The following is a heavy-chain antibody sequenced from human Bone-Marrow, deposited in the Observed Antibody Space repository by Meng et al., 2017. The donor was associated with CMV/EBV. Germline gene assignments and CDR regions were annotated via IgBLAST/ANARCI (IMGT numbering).Heavy chain of an antibody. CDR3: ARGEPGYGMDV. J-gene: IGHJ6*02. Sequence: ASVKVSCKASGYTFTSYDINWVRQATGQGLEWMGWMNPNSGNTGYAQKFQGRVTITRNTSISTACMELSSLRSEDTAVYNCARGEPGYGMDVWGQGTTVTVSS. CDR2: MNPNSGNT. V-gene: IGHV1-8*03. D-gene: IGHD1-14*01. CDR1: GYTFTSYD.